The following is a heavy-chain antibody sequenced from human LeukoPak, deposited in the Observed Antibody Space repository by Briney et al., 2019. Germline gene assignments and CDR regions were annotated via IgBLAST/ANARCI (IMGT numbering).Heavy chain of an antibody. J-gene: IGHJ5*01. CDR1: GFTFSSYE. D-gene: IGHD2-2*01. V-gene: IGHV3-48*03. CDR2: ISSSGSTI. CDR3: AKDRHAPGRYCSSTTCFPFDS. Sequence: PGGSLRLSCAASGFTFSSYEMNWVRQAPGKGLEWVSYISSSGSTIYYADSVKGRFTISRDNAKNSLYLQMNSLRAEDMAVYYCAKDRHAPGRYCSSTTCFPFDSWGQGTLVTVSS.